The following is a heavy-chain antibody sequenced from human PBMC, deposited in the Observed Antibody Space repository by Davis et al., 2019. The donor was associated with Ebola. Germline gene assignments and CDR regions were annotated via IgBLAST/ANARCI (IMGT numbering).Heavy chain of an antibody. CDR3: ARDRIYGDYVDFDY. CDR2: INPSGGST. Sequence: ASVKVSCKASGYTFTSYYMRWVRQAPGEGLEWLGIINPSGGSTSYAQKFQGRVTMTRDTSTTTVYMELSSLRSEDTAVYYCARDRIYGDYVDFDYWGQGTLVTVSS. D-gene: IGHD4-17*01. V-gene: IGHV1-46*01. J-gene: IGHJ4*02. CDR1: GYTFTSYY.